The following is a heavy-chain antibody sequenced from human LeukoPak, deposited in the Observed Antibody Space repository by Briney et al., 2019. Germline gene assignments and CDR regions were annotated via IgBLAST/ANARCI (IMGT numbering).Heavy chain of an antibody. Sequence: GGSLRLFCAASGFTFSDYYMSWIRQAPGKGLEWVSYISSSGSTIYYADSVKGRFTISRDNAKNSLYLQMNSLRAEDTAVYYCARDPMYYYDSSGYRGGGLFDYWGQGTLVTVSS. J-gene: IGHJ4*02. D-gene: IGHD3-22*01. CDR1: GFTFSDYY. CDR2: ISSSGSTI. V-gene: IGHV3-11*01. CDR3: ARDPMYYYDSSGYRGGGLFDY.